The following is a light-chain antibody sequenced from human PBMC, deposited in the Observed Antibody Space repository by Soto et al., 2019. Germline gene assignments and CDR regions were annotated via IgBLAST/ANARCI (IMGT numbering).Light chain of an antibody. V-gene: IGKV1-39*01. J-gene: IGKJ4*01. CDR2: ATS. Sequence: DIQMTQSPSSLSASVGDRVTITCRASQSIHIHLNWYQQKPGKAPKLLIYATSSLQSGVPSRFSGSGSGTDFTRTISNLQPEDCGSYYWQQSDRVPLTFGGGTKVES. CDR3: QQSDRVPLT. CDR1: QSIHIH.